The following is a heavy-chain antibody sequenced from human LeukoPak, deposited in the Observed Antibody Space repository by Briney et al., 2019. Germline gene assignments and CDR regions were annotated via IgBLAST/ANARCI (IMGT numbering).Heavy chain of an antibody. Sequence: GASVKVSCKASGYTFTSYYMHWVRQAPGQGLERMGIINPSGGSTSYAQKFQGRVTMTRDTSTSTVYMELSSLRSEDTAVCYCARGDYYDSSGYLQFDYWGQGTLVTVSS. J-gene: IGHJ4*02. CDR2: INPSGGST. D-gene: IGHD3-22*01. CDR1: GYTFTSYY. V-gene: IGHV1-46*01. CDR3: ARGDYYDSSGYLQFDY.